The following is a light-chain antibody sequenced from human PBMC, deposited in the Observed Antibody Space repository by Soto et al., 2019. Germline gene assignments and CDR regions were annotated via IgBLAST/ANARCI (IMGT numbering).Light chain of an antibody. J-gene: IGKJ2*01. Sequence: IHMTQSPSSLSASVGDRVTITCRASQRITTYLNWYQQKPGEAPKLLISTSGTLQRGVPSRFTGSGSETDFTLTITSLQPADFATYCCQQTYNTPYTFGQGTKLEIK. CDR3: QQTYNTPYT. CDR1: QRITTY. CDR2: TSG. V-gene: IGKV1-39*01.